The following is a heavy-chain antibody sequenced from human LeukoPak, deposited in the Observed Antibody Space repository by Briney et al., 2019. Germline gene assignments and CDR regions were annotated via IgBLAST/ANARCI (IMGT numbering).Heavy chain of an antibody. Sequence: SETLSLTCTVSGGSISSYYWSWIRQPPGKGLEWIGYIYYSGSTNYNSSLKSRVTISVDTSKNQFSLKLSSVTAADTAVYYCARSEYDILTGYGPYDYWGQGTLVTVSS. CDR2: IYYSGST. J-gene: IGHJ4*02. CDR1: GGSISSYY. CDR3: ARSEYDILTGYGPYDY. D-gene: IGHD3-9*01. V-gene: IGHV4-59*01.